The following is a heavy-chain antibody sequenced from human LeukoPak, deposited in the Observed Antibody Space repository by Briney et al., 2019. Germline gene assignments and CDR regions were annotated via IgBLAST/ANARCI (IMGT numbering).Heavy chain of an antibody. CDR1: GGSISSYY. Sequence: SETLSLTCTVSGGSISSYYWSWIRQPPGKGLEWIGYIYYSGSTNYNPSLKSRVTISVDTSKNQFSLKLSSVTAADTAVYYCATIYEMKHYWGQGTLVTVSS. D-gene: IGHD3-3*01. CDR3: ATIYEMKHY. CDR2: IYYSGST. J-gene: IGHJ4*02. V-gene: IGHV4-59*01.